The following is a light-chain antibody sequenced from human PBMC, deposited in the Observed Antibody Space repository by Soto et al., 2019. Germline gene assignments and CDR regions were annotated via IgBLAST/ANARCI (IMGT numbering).Light chain of an antibody. Sequence: PGERATLSCRASQSVSSDLAWYQQKPGQAPRLLIYDASSRATGIPDRFSGSGSGTDFTLTISRLEPEDFAVYFCQQYSNSPQTFGQGTRLEIK. CDR1: QSVSSD. CDR2: DAS. V-gene: IGKV3-20*01. CDR3: QQYSNSPQT. J-gene: IGKJ5*01.